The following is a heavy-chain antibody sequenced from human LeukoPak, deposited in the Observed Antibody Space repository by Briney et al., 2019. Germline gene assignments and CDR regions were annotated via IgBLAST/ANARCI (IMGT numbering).Heavy chain of an antibody. CDR3: AKDRRGTVVRGPIMQTRDYYFEY. CDR1: GFTFSSYG. Sequence: GGSLRLSCAASGFTFSSYGMHWVRQAPGKGLEWVAFIRFDGSNKYYADSVKGRFTISRDNSKNTLYLQMNSLRAEDTAVYYCAKDRRGTVVRGPIMQTRDYYFEYWGQGTLVTVSS. J-gene: IGHJ4*02. CDR2: IRFDGSNK. V-gene: IGHV3-30*02. D-gene: IGHD3-10*01.